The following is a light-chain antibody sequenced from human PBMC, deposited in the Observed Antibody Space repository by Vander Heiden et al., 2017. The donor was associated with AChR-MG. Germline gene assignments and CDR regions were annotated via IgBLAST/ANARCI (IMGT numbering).Light chain of an antibody. Sequence: DIQMTQSPLYLSASAGDSVTIPCQASQDISNYLNWYQQKPGKAPKLLIYDASNLETGVPSRFSGSGSGTDFTFAISSLQPEDIATYYCQQYVNLPWTFGQGTRVEIK. J-gene: IGKJ1*01. CDR3: QQYVNLPWT. CDR2: DAS. V-gene: IGKV1-33*01. CDR1: QDISNY.